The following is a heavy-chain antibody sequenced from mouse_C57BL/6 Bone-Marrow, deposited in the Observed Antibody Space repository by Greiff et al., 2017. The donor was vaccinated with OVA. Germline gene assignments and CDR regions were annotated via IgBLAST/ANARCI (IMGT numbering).Heavy chain of an antibody. CDR2: IWSGGST. CDR3: ARKTATYGSSPYWYFDV. D-gene: IGHD1-1*01. Sequence: VQRVESGPGLVQPSQSLSITCTVSGFSLTSYGVHWVRQSPGKGLEWLGVIWSGGSTDYNAAFISRLSISKDNSKSQVFFKMNSLQADDTAIYYCARKTATYGSSPYWYFDVWGTGTTVTVSS. J-gene: IGHJ1*03. V-gene: IGHV2-2*01. CDR1: GFSLTSYG.